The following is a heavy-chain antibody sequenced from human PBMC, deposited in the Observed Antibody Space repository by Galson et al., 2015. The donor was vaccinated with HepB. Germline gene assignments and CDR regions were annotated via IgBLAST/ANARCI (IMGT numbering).Heavy chain of an antibody. CDR1: GFTFSSYS. CDR3: AREVVDIVATGCLDY. CDR2: ISSSSSTI. J-gene: IGHJ4*02. Sequence: SLRLSCAASGFTFSSYSMNWVRQAPGKGLEWVSYISSSSSTIYYADSVKGRFTISRDNAKNSLYLQMNSLRDEDTAVYYCAREVVDIVATGCLDYWGQGTLVTVSS. D-gene: IGHD5-12*01. V-gene: IGHV3-48*02.